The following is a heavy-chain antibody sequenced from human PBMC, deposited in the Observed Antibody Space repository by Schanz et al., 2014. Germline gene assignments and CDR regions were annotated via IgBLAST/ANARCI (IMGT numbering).Heavy chain of an antibody. CDR1: GFTFSSYG. Sequence: QVQLVESGGGVVQPGRSLRLSCAASGFTFSSYGMHWVRQAPGKVLEWVAVIWYDGSNKYYADSVKGRFTISRDNAENTLFLQMNSLRAEDTAVDYCARKVVATIGGYYDNWGQGTLVIVSS. CDR2: IWYDGSNK. D-gene: IGHD5-12*01. J-gene: IGHJ4*02. V-gene: IGHV3-33*01. CDR3: ARKVVATIGGYYDN.